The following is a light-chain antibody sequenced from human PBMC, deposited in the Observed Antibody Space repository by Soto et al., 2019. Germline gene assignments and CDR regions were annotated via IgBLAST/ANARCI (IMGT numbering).Light chain of an antibody. CDR1: QSVSSA. Sequence: EIVLTQSPATLSLSPGERATLSCRASQSVSSALAWYLQKPGQAPRLLIYDTSTRAAGIPVGFSGSGSGTDFTLTISSLEPEDFAVYYCQQRSNWPAMITFGQGTRLEIK. CDR3: QQRSNWPAMIT. V-gene: IGKV3-11*01. J-gene: IGKJ5*01. CDR2: DTS.